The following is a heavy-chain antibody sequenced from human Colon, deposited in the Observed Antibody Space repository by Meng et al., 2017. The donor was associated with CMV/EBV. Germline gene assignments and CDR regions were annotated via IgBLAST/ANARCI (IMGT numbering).Heavy chain of an antibody. CDR1: GYSVVSDG. J-gene: IGHJ4*02. CDR2: INTNTGNP. D-gene: IGHD3-10*01. V-gene: IGHV7-4-1*02. Sequence: SGYSVVSDGMQWVRQPPGQGLEWMGWINTNTGNPTYAQGFTGRFVFSSDTSVSTASLQINSLKAEDTGVYYCAREYYGSASYYNFDYWGQGTLVTVSS. CDR3: AREYYGSASYYNFDY.